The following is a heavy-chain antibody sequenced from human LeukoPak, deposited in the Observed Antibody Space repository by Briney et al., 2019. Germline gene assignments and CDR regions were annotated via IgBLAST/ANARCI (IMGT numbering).Heavy chain of an antibody. Sequence: PGGSLRLSCAASGFTFSSYAMTWVRQAPGKGLEWVSGISGSGGSTYYADSVKGRFTISRDNSKNTLYLQMNSLRAEDTAVHYCAKERRGENVWGSYRDAFDMWGQGTMVTVSS. J-gene: IGHJ3*02. D-gene: IGHD3-16*02. CDR2: ISGSGGST. CDR3: AKERRGENVWGSYRDAFDM. V-gene: IGHV3-23*01. CDR1: GFTFSSYA.